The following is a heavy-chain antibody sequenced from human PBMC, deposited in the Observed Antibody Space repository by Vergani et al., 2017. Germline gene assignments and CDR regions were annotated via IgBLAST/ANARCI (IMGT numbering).Heavy chain of an antibody. CDR3: ARDYMVRGVNPYYYYGMDV. Sequence: QVQLQESGPGLVKPSQTLSLTCTVSGGSISSGGYYWSWIRQHPGKGLEWIGYIYYSGSTYYNPSLKSRVTISVDTSKNQFSLKLSSVTAADTAVYYCARDYMVRGVNPYYYYGMDVWGQGTTVTVSS. V-gene: IGHV4-31*03. CDR2: IYYSGST. J-gene: IGHJ6*02. D-gene: IGHD3-10*01. CDR1: GGSISSGGYY.